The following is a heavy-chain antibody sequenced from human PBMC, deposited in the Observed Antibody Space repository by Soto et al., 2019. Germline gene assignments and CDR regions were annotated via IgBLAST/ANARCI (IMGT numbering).Heavy chain of an antibody. CDR1: GYTFTGYY. J-gene: IGHJ3*01. Sequence: GASVKVSCKASGYTFTGYYMHWVRQAPGQGLEWMGWINPNSGGTSYAQKFQGWVTMTRDTSISTAYMELSRLRSDDTAVYYCARVKYYDSSGLRANDAFDVWGQGTMVTVSS. CDR2: INPNSGGT. CDR3: ARVKYYDSSGLRANDAFDV. D-gene: IGHD3-22*01. V-gene: IGHV1-2*04.